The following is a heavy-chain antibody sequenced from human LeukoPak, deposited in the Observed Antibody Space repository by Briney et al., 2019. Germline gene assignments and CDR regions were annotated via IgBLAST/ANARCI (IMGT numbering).Heavy chain of an antibody. CDR1: GGSISSSSYY. CDR2: IYYSGST. CDR3: ARHFWVFGVAPLFDY. J-gene: IGHJ4*02. V-gene: IGHV4-39*01. D-gene: IGHD3-3*01. Sequence: SETLSLTCTVSGGSISSSSYYWGWIRQPPGEGLEWIGSIYYSGSTYYNPSLKSRVTISVDTSKNQFSLKLSSVTAADTAVYYCARHFWVFGVAPLFDYWGQGTLVTVSS.